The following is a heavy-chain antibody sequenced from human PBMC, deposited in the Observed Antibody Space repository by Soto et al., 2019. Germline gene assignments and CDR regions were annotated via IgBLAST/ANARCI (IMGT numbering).Heavy chain of an antibody. CDR3: TRRDIDSSKGWFDP. Sequence: GGSLRLSCAASGFTFSSYSMNWVRQAPGKGLEWVSQISIGSSSMDYADSVKGRFTISRDNAKNSLYLQMNSLKTEDTAVYYCTRRDIDSSKGWFDPWGQGTLVTVSS. CDR2: ISIGSSSM. CDR1: GFTFSSYS. V-gene: IGHV3-48*01. D-gene: IGHD3-9*01. J-gene: IGHJ5*02.